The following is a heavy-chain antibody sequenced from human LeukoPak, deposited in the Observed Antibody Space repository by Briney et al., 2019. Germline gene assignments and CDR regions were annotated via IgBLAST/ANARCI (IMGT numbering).Heavy chain of an antibody. Sequence: SETLSLTCAVYGGSFSGYYWGWIRQPPGKGLEWIGNIHNSESTYYNPSLKSRDTISVDTSKNQFSLKLSSVTAADTAVYYCARQVTFGYAYAYYFDYWGQGSLVTASS. V-gene: IGHV4-34*01. CDR1: GGSFSGYY. J-gene: IGHJ4*02. CDR3: ARQVTFGYAYAYYFDY. CDR2: IHNSEST. D-gene: IGHD5-18*01.